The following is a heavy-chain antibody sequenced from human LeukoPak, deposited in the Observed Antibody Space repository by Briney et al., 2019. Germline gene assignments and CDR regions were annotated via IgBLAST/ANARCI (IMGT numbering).Heavy chain of an antibody. CDR2: FDYSGST. D-gene: IGHD3-10*01. J-gene: IGHJ4*02. CDR1: GGSISSRPYY. CDR3: AGAGYYYGSGSYYVFDY. Sequence: SETLSLTCTVSGGSISSRPYYWGWIRQPPGKGLEWLGSFDYSGSTYYKPSLKSRVTISVDTSKNQFSLKLSSVTAADTAVYYCAGAGYYYGSGSYYVFDYWGQGTLVTVSS. V-gene: IGHV4-39*07.